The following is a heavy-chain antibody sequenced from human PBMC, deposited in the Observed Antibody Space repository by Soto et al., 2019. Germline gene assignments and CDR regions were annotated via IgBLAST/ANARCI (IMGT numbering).Heavy chain of an antibody. J-gene: IGHJ5*02. CDR2: IYNSGYT. D-gene: IGHD3-16*01. V-gene: IGHV4-31*03. CDR1: GGDMSSYGYY. CDR3: AAYYYGWFDP. Sequence: QVQLQESSRGLVKPSQTLSLTCNVSGGDMSSYGYYWSWIRQHPGKGLEWIGYIYNSGYTYYNPSLRSRVTISVDTSKNQFSLRLSSVTAADTALYYCAAYYYGWFDPWGQGILVTVSS.